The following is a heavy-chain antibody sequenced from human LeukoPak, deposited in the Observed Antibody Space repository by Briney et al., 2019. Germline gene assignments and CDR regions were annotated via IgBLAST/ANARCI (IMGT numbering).Heavy chain of an antibody. Sequence: GGSLRLSCAASGFTFSSCGMHWVRQAPGKGLEWVAVIWYDGSNKYYADSVKGRFTISRDNSKNTLYLQMNSLRAEDTAVYYCARHTAMVSHFDYWGQGTLVTVSS. D-gene: IGHD5-18*01. CDR3: ARHTAMVSHFDY. J-gene: IGHJ4*02. CDR1: GFTFSSCG. V-gene: IGHV3-33*01. CDR2: IWYDGSNK.